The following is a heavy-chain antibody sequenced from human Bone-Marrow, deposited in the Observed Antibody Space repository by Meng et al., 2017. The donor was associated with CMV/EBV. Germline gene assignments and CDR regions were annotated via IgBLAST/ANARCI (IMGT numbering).Heavy chain of an antibody. V-gene: IGHV3-30*02. CDR2: IRYDGSNK. J-gene: IGHJ4*02. D-gene: IGHD1-26*01. Sequence: GGSLRLSCAASGFTFSSYEMNWVRQAPGKGLEWVAFIRYDGSNKYYADSVKGRFTISRDNSKNTLYLQMNSLRAEDTAVYYCAKGSGARMGAGDWGQGTLVTVSS. CDR3: AKGSGARMGAGD. CDR1: GFTFSSYE.